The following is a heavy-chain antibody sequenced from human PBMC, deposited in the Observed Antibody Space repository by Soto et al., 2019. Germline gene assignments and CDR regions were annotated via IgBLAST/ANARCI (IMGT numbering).Heavy chain of an antibody. Sequence: GGSLRLSCAASGFTFSSYGMHWVRQAPGKGLEWVAVISYDGSNKYYADSVKGRFTISRDNSKNTLYLQMNSMRAEDTAVYYCANGCPYGDYGEGFCAFDIWGQGTMVTVSS. CDR3: ANGCPYGDYGEGFCAFDI. D-gene: IGHD4-17*01. CDR1: GFTFSSYG. CDR2: ISYDGSNK. V-gene: IGHV3-30*18. J-gene: IGHJ3*02.